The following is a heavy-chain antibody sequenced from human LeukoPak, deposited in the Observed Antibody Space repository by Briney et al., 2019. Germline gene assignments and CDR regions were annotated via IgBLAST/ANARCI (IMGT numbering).Heavy chain of an antibody. CDR1: GFTVSSNY. Sequence: GGSLRLSCAASGFTVSSNYMSWVRQAPGKGLEWVAVISYDGSNKYYADSVKGRFTISRDNSKNTLYLEMNSLRAEDTAVYYCAKLRYYYDSSGYYPSDYWGQGTLVTVSS. CDR2: ISYDGSNK. CDR3: AKLRYYYDSSGYYPSDY. J-gene: IGHJ4*02. D-gene: IGHD3-22*01. V-gene: IGHV3-30*18.